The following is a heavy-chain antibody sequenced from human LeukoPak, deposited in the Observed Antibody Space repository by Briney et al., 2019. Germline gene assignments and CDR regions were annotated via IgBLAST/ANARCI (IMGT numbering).Heavy chain of an antibody. CDR1: GFTFSSYA. CDR3: AKTKGSGSWGPYYYYYMDV. J-gene: IGHJ6*03. D-gene: IGHD3-10*01. Sequence: GGSLRLSCAASGFTFSSYAMSWVRQAPGKGLYWVSTISGSVGSTYYADSVKGRFTISRDNSKNTLYLQMNSLRAEDTAVYYCAKTKGSGSWGPYYYYYMDVWGKGTTVTISS. CDR2: ISGSVGST. V-gene: IGHV3-23*01.